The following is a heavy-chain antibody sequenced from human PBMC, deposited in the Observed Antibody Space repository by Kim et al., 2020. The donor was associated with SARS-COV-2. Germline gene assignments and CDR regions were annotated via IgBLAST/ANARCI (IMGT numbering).Heavy chain of an antibody. CDR1: GGTFSSYT. Sequence: SVKVSCKASGGTFSSYTISWVRQAPGQGLEWMGRIIPILGIANYAQKFQGRVTITADKSTSTAYMELSSLRSEDTAVYYCARDFYYYGSGSYYYYYGMDDWGQGTTVTVSS. CDR3: ARDFYYYGSGSYYYYYGMDD. V-gene: IGHV1-69*04. J-gene: IGHJ6*02. D-gene: IGHD3-10*01. CDR2: IIPILGIA.